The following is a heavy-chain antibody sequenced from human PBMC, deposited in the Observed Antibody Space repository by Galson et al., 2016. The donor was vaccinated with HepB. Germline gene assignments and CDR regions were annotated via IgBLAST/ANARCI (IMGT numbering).Heavy chain of an antibody. CDR2: ILAGADGT. D-gene: IGHD4-17*01. J-gene: IGHJ2*01. Sequence: SLRLSCAASGFTFSSYAMTWVRQAPGKGLEWVSSILAGADGTTYADSVQGRFTISRHNSKDSRYLQMNRLGDEESAIYFCAKIVGTVTVFSWFFDVWGRGTLVSVSS. V-gene: IGHV3-23*01. CDR1: GFTFSSYA. CDR3: AKIVGTVTVFSWFFDV.